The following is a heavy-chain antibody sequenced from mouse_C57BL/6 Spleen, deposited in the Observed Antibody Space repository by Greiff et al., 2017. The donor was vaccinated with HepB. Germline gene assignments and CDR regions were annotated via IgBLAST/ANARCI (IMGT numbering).Heavy chain of an antibody. Sequence: ESGPGLVKPSQSLSLTCSVTGYSITSGYYWNWIRQFPGNKLEWMGYISYDGSNNYNPSLKNRVSSTRDTSKNQFFLMLNSVTTEDTATYYCARKYDYGGFADWGKGTLVTVSA. D-gene: IGHD2-4*01. J-gene: IGHJ3*01. CDR1: GYSITSGYY. CDR3: ARKYDYGGFAD. V-gene: IGHV3-6*01. CDR2: ISYDGSN.